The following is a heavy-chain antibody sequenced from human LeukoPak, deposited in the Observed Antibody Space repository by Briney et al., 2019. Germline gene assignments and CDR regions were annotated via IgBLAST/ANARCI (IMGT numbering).Heavy chain of an antibody. CDR2: INPGGDNT. CDR1: GGTFSSYA. CDR3: AKIRDGYNDAYDI. J-gene: IGHJ3*02. Sequence: ASVKVSCKASGGTFSSYAISWVRQAPGQGLEWMGLINPGGDNTNYAQNFQGRVTMTRDTSTSTVYMELSGLRSEDTAIYYCAKIRDGYNDAYDIWGQGTVVTVPS. D-gene: IGHD5-24*01. V-gene: IGHV1-46*01.